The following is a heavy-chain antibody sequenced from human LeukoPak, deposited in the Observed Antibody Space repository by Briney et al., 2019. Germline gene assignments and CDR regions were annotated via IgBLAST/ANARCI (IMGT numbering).Heavy chain of an antibody. V-gene: IGHV1-69*13. CDR2: IIPIFGTA. CDR1: GGTFSSYA. D-gene: IGHD1-26*01. J-gene: IGHJ4*02. CDR3: AKDAISGSYHYYFDY. Sequence: GASVKVSCKASGGTFSSYAISWVRQAPGQGLEWMGGIIPIFGTANYAQKFQGRVTITADESTSTAYMELSSLRSEDTAVYYCAKDAISGSYHYYFDYWGQGTLVTVSS.